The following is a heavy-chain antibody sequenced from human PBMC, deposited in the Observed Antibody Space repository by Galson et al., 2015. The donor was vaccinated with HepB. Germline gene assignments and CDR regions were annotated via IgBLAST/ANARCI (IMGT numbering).Heavy chain of an antibody. CDR3: ARDLQTIAVAPTDY. CDR2: IWYDGSNK. V-gene: IGHV3-33*01. D-gene: IGHD6-19*01. CDR1: GFTFSSYG. Sequence: SLRLSCAASGFTFSSYGMHWVRQAPGKGLEWVAVIWYDGSNKYYADSVKGRFTISRDNSKDTLHLQMNSLRAEDTAVYYCARDLQTIAVAPTDYWGQGTLVTVSS. J-gene: IGHJ4*02.